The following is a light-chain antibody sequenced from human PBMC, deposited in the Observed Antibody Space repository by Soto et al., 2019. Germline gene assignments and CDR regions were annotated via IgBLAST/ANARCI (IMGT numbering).Light chain of an antibody. J-gene: IGLJ2*01. CDR3: SSYAGSTTFVV. Sequence: QSVLTQPAAVSGSPGQSITISCTGSSSDVGSYDLVSWYQQHPGKAPKLMIYEVTKRPSGVSNRFSGSKSGNTASLTISGLQAEDDADYYCSSYAGSTTFVVFGGGTKLTVL. CDR2: EVT. CDR1: SSDVGSYDL. V-gene: IGLV2-23*02.